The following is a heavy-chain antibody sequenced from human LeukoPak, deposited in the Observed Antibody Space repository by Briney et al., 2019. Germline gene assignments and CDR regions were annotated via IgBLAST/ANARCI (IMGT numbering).Heavy chain of an antibody. D-gene: IGHD3-10*01. CDR1: GFTFSSYA. J-gene: IGHJ6*02. CDR2: ISGSGGDT. V-gene: IGHV3-23*01. Sequence: PGGSLRLSCAAFGFTFSSYAMGWVRQAPGKGLEWVSAISGSGGDTYYADSVKGRFTFSRDNSKNTLYLQMNSLRPEDTALYYCAKAVWFGEFDYYFFGLDVWGQGTRSPSP. CDR3: AKAVWFGEFDYYFFGLDV.